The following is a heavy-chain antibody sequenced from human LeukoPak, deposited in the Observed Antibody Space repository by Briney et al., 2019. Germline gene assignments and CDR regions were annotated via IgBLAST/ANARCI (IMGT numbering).Heavy chain of an antibody. V-gene: IGHV5-51*01. Sequence: GESLKISCKGSGYSFSSYWIAWVRQMPGKGLEWMGVIYPRDSRTTHSPSFQDQVTISADKSISTAYLQWTSLKASDTAMYYCARHLSDITSSPNYWGPGTLVTVSS. CDR2: IYPRDSRT. J-gene: IGHJ4*02. D-gene: IGHD2-2*01. CDR3: ARHLSDITSSPNY. CDR1: GYSFSSYW.